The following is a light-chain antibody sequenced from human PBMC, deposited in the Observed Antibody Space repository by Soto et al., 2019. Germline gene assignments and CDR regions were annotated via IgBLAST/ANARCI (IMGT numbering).Light chain of an antibody. V-gene: IGLV2-8*01. J-gene: IGLJ2*01. CDR1: SSDVGIYNY. CDR2: EVS. Sequence: QSALTQPPSASGSPGQSVTISCTGTSSDVGIYNYVSWYQQHPGKAPKLMIYEVSQRPSGVPDRFSGTKSGNTAPLTVSGLQAEDEADYYCSSYAGRDNYVVFGGGTKLTVL. CDR3: SSYAGRDNYVV.